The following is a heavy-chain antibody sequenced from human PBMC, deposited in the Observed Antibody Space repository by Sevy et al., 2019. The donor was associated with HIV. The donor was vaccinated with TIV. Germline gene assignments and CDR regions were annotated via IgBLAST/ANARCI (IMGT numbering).Heavy chain of an antibody. V-gene: IGHV3-30-3*01. CDR1: GFTFSSYA. CDR3: ARLGFGMSHRGVVY. D-gene: IGHD3-10*01. Sequence: GGSLRLSCAASGFTFSSYAMHWVRQAPGKGLEWVAVISYDGSNKYYADSVKGRFTISRDNSKNTLYLQMNSLRAEDTAVYDCARLGFGMSHRGVVYWGQGTLVTVSS. CDR2: ISYDGSNK. J-gene: IGHJ4*02.